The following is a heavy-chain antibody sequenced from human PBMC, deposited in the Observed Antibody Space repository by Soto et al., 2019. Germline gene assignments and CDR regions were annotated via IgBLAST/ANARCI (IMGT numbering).Heavy chain of an antibody. D-gene: IGHD2-15*01. J-gene: IGHJ4*02. CDR1: GYTFTSYA. CDR2: INAGNGNT. CDR3: VRFSIAEPYFDY. Sequence: ASVKVSCKASGYTFTSYAMHWVRQAPGQRLEWMGWINAGNGNTKYSQKFQGRVTITRDTSASTAYMELSSLRSEDTAVYYCVRFSIAEPYFDYWGQGTLVTVSS. V-gene: IGHV1-3*01.